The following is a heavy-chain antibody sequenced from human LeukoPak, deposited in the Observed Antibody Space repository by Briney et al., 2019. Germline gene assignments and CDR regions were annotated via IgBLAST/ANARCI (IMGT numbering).Heavy chain of an antibody. CDR1: GYTFTSYD. J-gene: IGHJ4*02. Sequence: ASVKVSCKASGYTFTSYDINWVRQATGQGLEWMGWMNPNSGNTGYAQKFQGRVTMTRNTSISTAYMELSNLRSEDTAVYYCARSPAGYGGYVRGDYWGQGTLVTVSS. CDR3: ARSPAGYGGYVRGDY. D-gene: IGHD5-12*01. V-gene: IGHV1-8*01. CDR2: MNPNSGNT.